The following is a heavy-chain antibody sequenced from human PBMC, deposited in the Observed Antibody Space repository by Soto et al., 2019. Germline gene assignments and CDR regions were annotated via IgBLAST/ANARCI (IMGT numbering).Heavy chain of an antibody. J-gene: IGHJ4*02. CDR2: LNRDGSEI. V-gene: IGHV3-7*01. CDR3: AKWVYSLNF. Sequence: EVQLVESGGGLFQPGGSMRLSCVTSGFSFTDSWMNWVRQAPGKGLEWLANLNRDGSEIKYMDSVKGRFTNSRDNARNSVYLEINNLSTEDTAVYHCAKWVYSLNFRGQGTQVSVSS. CDR1: GFSFTDSW. D-gene: IGHD2-15*01.